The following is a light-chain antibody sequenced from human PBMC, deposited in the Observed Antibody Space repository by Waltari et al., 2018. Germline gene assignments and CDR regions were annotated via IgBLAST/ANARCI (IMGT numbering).Light chain of an antibody. CDR2: AAS. CDR3: QQLNSYPLFT. V-gene: IGKV1-9*01. CDR1: QCISSY. J-gene: IGKJ3*01. Sequence: CRASQCISSYLAWYQQKPGKAPKLLIYAASTLQSGVPSRFSGSGSGTDFTLTISSLQPEDFATYYCQQLNSYPLFTFGPGTKVDIK.